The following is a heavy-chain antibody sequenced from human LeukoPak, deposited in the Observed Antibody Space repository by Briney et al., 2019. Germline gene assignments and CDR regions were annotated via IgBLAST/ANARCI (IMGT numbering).Heavy chain of an antibody. V-gene: IGHV4-39*07. J-gene: IGHJ4*02. CDR3: ARAARSFDY. CDR2: IYYSGST. Sequence: SETLSLTCTVSGDSISSSSYYWGWIRQPPGKGLEWIGSIYYSGSTYYNPSLKSRVTISVDTSKNQFSLKLSSVTAADTAVYYCARAARSFDYWGQGTLVTVSS. CDR1: GDSISSSSYY.